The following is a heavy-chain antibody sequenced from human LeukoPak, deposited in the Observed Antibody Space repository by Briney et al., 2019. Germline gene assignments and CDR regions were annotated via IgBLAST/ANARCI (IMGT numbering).Heavy chain of an antibody. V-gene: IGHV3-23*01. Sequence: GGSLRLSCAAFGFTFSSYAMSWVRQAPGKGLEWVSAISGSGGSTYYADSVKGRFTISRDNSKNTLYLQMNSLRAEDTAVYYCAKGGCGGDCYSPGYWGQGTLVTVSS. CDR3: AKGGCGGDCYSPGY. D-gene: IGHD2-21*02. CDR2: ISGSGGST. J-gene: IGHJ4*02. CDR1: GFTFSSYA.